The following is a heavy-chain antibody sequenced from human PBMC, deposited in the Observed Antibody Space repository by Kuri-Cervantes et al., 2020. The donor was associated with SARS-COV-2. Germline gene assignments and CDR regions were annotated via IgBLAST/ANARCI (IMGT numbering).Heavy chain of an antibody. D-gene: IGHD1-26*01. J-gene: IGHJ3*02. CDR1: GYTVSSYG. CDR3: ARSYYGRYSDGFDI. V-gene: IGHV1-18*04. CDR2: IRVSNGNT. Sequence: ASVKVSCKGYGYTVSSYGIAWVRRAPGQGLEWMAWIRVSNGNTNSAQKFQARVAMTTDTSTNTVFMELRSLRSDDTAVYYCARSYYGRYSDGFDIWGQGTLVTVSS.